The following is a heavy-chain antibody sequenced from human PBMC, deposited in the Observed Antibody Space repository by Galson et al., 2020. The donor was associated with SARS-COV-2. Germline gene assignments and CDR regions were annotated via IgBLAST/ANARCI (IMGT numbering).Heavy chain of an antibody. V-gene: IGHV3-30*04. CDR3: ARDRSGSYSFDFDY. D-gene: IGHD1-26*01. CDR2: ISYDGSNK. J-gene: IGHJ4*02. CDR1: GFTFSSYA. Sequence: GGSLRLSCVASGFTFSSYAMHWVRQAPGKGLEWVAVISYDGSNKYYADSVKGRFTISRDNSKNTLYLQMNSLRAEDTAVYYCARDRSGSYSFDFDYWGQGTLVTVSS.